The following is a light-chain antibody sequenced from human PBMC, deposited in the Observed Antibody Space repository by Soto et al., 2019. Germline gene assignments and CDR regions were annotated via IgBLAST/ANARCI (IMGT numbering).Light chain of an antibody. CDR2: DTS. J-gene: IGKJ1*01. CDR1: HSVGST. Sequence: ETVMTQSPATLSVSPGESATLSCRASHSVGSTLAWYQQKPGQAPRLLMYDTSTRATGIPARFSGSWSGTEFTLTISSLQADDFVVYYCQHYHNWPWTVGQGTKVEIK. V-gene: IGKV3-15*01. CDR3: QHYHNWPWT.